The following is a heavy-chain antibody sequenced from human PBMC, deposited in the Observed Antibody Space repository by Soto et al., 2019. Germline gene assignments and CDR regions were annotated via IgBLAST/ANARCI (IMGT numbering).Heavy chain of an antibody. CDR2: IIPLFGTT. D-gene: IGHD3-16*01. V-gene: IGHV1-69*06. J-gene: IGHJ6*02. CDR1: GGYFNNRQTLNGYP. Sequence: QVQLVQSGAEVKRPGSSVNVSCKASGGYFNNRQTLNGYPISWVRQAPGQGLEWMGGIIPLFGTTQHAPRLKGRVTITSDKSTSATYLELNNVTPDDTVLYDCATSWGGESYYYYDAVDVWGQGTRVTVSS. CDR3: ATSWGGESYYYYDAVDV.